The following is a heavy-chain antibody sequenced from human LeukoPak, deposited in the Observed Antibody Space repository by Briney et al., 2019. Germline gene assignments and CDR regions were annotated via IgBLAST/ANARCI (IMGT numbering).Heavy chain of an antibody. D-gene: IGHD3-22*01. V-gene: IGHV1-24*01. CDR3: ARVLESGYYGYYFDY. J-gene: IGHJ4*02. Sequence: ASVKVSCTVSGSSLSELSLYWVRQAPGKGLEWVGGFDVIDSGTFYAQKFQGRVTMTTDTSTSSAYMELRSLRSDDTAVYYCARVLESGYYGYYFDYWGQGTLVTVSS. CDR2: FDVIDSGT. CDR1: GSSLSELS.